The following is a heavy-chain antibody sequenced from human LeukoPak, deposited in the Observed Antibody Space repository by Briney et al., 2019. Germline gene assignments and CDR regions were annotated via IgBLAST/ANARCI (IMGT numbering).Heavy chain of an antibody. CDR3: AKDLYGELLFEVYHYYGMDV. CDR2: ISGSGGST. V-gene: IGHV3-23*01. D-gene: IGHD3-10*02. Sequence: GGSLRLSCAASGFTFSSYAMSWVRQAPGKGLEWVSAISGSGGSTYYADSVKGRFTISRDNSKNTLYLQMNSLRAEDTALYYCAKDLYGELLFEVYHYYGMDVWGQGTTVTVSS. CDR1: GFTFSSYA. J-gene: IGHJ6*02.